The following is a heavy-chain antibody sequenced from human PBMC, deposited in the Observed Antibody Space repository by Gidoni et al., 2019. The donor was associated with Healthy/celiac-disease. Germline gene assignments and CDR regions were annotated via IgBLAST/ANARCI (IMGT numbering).Heavy chain of an antibody. J-gene: IGHJ6*02. V-gene: IGHV1-69*04. D-gene: IGHD2-2*01. CDR3: ARDQPPGYCSSTSCYGPKTGTTKGMDV. Sequence: QVQLVQSGAEVKKPGSSVKVSCKASGGTFRSYAISWVRPAPGQGLELMGRIIPILGIANYAQKFQGRVTITADKSTSTAYMELSSLRSEDTAVYYCARDQPPGYCSSTSCYGPKTGTTKGMDVWGQGTTVTVSS. CDR1: GGTFRSYA. CDR2: IIPILGIA.